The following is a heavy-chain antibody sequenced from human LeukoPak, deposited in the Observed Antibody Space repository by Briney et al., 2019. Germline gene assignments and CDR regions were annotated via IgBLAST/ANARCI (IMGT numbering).Heavy chain of an antibody. J-gene: IGHJ4*02. V-gene: IGHV1-3*01. CDR3: ARDDGYNSPPCDY. D-gene: IGHD5-24*01. CDR1: GYTFTTYA. Sequence: ASVKVSCKASGYTFTTYAMHWVRQAPGQRLEWMGWISAGYGNTRYSQKFQGRVTITRDTSASTAYMELSSLRSEDTAVYYCARDDGYNSPPCDYWGQGTLVTVSS. CDR2: ISAGYGNT.